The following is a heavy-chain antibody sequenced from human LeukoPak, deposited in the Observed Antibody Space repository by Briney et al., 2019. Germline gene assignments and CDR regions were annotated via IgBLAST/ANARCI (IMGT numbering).Heavy chain of an antibody. V-gene: IGHV3-9*01. D-gene: IGHD3-10*01. CDR2: ISWNSGSI. Sequence: GGSLRLSCAASGFTFDDYAMHWVRQAPGKGLEWVSGISWNSGSIGYADSVKGRFTISRDNAKNSLYLQMNSLRAEDTALYYCVKDAKSMVREPMGNFDYWGQGTLVTVSS. J-gene: IGHJ4*02. CDR1: GFTFDDYA. CDR3: VKDAKSMVREPMGNFDY.